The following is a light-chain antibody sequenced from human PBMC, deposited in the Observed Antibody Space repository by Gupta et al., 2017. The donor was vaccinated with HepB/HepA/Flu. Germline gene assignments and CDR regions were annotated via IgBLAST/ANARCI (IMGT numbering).Light chain of an antibody. Sequence: AIQMTQSPSSLSASVGDRVTITCRASQDIRNDLGWYQQKPGEAPKLLIYSASRLHSGVPSRFSGSGSGTDFTLTITSLQPEDFASYYCRQEDNYPWTFGQGTKVEI. V-gene: IGKV1-6*02. CDR1: QDIRND. CDR2: SAS. J-gene: IGKJ1*01. CDR3: RQEDNYPWT.